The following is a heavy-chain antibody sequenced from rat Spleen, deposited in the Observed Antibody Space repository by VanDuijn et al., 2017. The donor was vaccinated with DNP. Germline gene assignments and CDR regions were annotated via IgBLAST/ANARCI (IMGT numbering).Heavy chain of an antibody. Sequence: EVRLVQSGGGLVQPGRSLKLSCSLSGFTFSDYYMSWVRQAPTKGLEWVTSISPDGTTTYYRDSVKGRFTISRDNTESSLFLQMDSLRSEDMATYYCATQGHYYSATYLYSYWYFDFWGPGTLVTVSS. D-gene: IGHD1-2*01. V-gene: IGHV5-20*01. CDR1: GFTFSDYY. J-gene: IGHJ1*01. CDR2: ISPDGTTT. CDR3: ATQGHYYSATYLYSYWYFDF.